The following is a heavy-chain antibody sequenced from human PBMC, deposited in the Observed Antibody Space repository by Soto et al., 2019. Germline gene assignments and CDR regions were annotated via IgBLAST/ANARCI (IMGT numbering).Heavy chain of an antibody. D-gene: IGHD6-6*01. Sequence: GGSLRLSCAASGFTSSSYSMNWVRQAPGKGLEWVSSISSSSSHIYYADSVKGRFTISRDNAKNSLYLQMNSLRAEDTAVYYCARDHPARTLDYWGQGTLVTVSS. CDR2: ISSSSSHI. V-gene: IGHV3-21*01. J-gene: IGHJ4*02. CDR1: GFTSSSYS. CDR3: ARDHPARTLDY.